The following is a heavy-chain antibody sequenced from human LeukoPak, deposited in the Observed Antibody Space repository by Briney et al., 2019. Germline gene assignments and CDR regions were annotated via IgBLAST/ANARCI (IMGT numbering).Heavy chain of an antibody. CDR3: ARDLSGNHYGHFDY. CDR1: GYIFTSYY. J-gene: IGHJ4*02. Sequence: ASVKVSCKASGYIFTSYYMHWVRQAPGQGLEWMGIINSGDGRTTYPQKFQGRVTMTRDTSTSTVYMELSSLRSEDTAVYYCARDLSGNHYGHFDYWGQGTLVTVSS. CDR2: INSGDGRT. D-gene: IGHD1-26*01. V-gene: IGHV1-46*01.